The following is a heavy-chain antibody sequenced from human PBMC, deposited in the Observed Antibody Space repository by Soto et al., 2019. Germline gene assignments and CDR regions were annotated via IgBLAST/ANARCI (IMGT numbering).Heavy chain of an antibody. CDR2: ISSSSSYT. Sequence: QVQLVESGGGLVKPGGSLRLSCAASGFTFSDYYMSWIRQAPGKGLEWVSYISSSSSYTNYADSVKGRFTISRDNAKNSLYLQRNSLRAEDTAVYYWARDHHRYSGYDYVDYWGQGTLVTVSS. D-gene: IGHD5-12*01. CDR3: ARDHHRYSGYDYVDY. J-gene: IGHJ4*02. CDR1: GFTFSDYY. V-gene: IGHV3-11*05.